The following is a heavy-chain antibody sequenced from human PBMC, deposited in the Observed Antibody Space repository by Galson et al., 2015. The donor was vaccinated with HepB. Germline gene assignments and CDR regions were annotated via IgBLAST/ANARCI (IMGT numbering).Heavy chain of an antibody. Sequence: SLRLSCAASGFTFSNFAMNWVRQAPGKGLEWVSVITGSGANTFYADSVKGRFTISRDNSKNTLYLQMNSLRAEDTAVYYCAKDLGSITAFTPDFDYWGQGTLVTVSS. D-gene: IGHD2-15*01. CDR3: AKDLGSITAFTPDFDY. J-gene: IGHJ4*02. V-gene: IGHV3-23*01. CDR1: GFTFSNFA. CDR2: ITGSGANT.